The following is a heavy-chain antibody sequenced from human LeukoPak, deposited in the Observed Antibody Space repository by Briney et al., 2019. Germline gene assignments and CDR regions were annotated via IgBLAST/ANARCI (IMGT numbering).Heavy chain of an antibody. CDR2: ISAYNGNT. CDR1: GYTFTSYG. Sequence: ASVKVSCKASGYTFTSYGISWVRQAPGQGLEWMGWISAYNGNTNYAQKLQGRVTITADKSTSTAYMELSSLRSEDTAVYYCAREDGDYYYMDVWGKGTTVTVSS. D-gene: IGHD4-17*01. V-gene: IGHV1-18*01. CDR3: AREDGDYYYMDV. J-gene: IGHJ6*03.